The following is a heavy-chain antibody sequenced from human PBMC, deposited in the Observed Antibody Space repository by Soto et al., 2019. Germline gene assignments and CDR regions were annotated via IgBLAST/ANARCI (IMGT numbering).Heavy chain of an antibody. V-gene: IGHV4-39*02. Sequence: SETLSLTCTVSGGSISSSSYYWGWIRQPPGKGLEWIGSIYYSGSTYYNPSLKSRVTISVDTSKNQFSLKLSSVTAADTAVYYCARDYDILNGDGYWGQGTLVTVSS. D-gene: IGHD3-9*01. CDR1: GGSISSSSYY. CDR2: IYYSGST. CDR3: ARDYDILNGDGY. J-gene: IGHJ4*02.